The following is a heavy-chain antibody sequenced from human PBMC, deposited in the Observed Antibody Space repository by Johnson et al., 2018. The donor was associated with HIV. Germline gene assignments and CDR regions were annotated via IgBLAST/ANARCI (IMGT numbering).Heavy chain of an antibody. CDR1: GFTFSDYY. CDR3: ARDRRPYYYDSSCYDAFDI. J-gene: IGHJ3*02. D-gene: IGHD3-22*01. Sequence: QVQLVESGGGVVQPGRSLRLSCAASGFTFSDYYMSWIRQAPGKGLEWVAYISSSGSTIYHADVVNGRLTISRDNAKNTLYLQKTSRRAEDKAVYYCARDRRPYYYDSSCYDAFDIWGQGTMVTVSS. CDR2: ISSSGSTI. V-gene: IGHV3-11*04.